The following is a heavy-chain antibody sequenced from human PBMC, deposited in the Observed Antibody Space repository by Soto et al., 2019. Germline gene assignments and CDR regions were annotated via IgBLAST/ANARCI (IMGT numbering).Heavy chain of an antibody. CDR3: ARSGGVLWFGELFRVGGMDV. CDR2: ISSSSSTI. CDR1: GFTFSSYS. Sequence: TGGSLRLSCAASGFTFSSYSMNWVRQAPGKGLEWVSYISSSSSTIYYADSVKGRFTISRDNAKNSLYLQMNSLRDEDTAVYYCARSGGVLWFGELFRVGGMDVWGQGTTVTVSS. J-gene: IGHJ6*02. V-gene: IGHV3-48*02. D-gene: IGHD3-10*01.